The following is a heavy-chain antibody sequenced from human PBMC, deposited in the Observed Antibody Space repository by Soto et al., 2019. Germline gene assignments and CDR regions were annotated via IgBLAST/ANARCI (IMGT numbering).Heavy chain of an antibody. Sequence: NPGGSLRLSCAASGFSFSDYYMSWIRQPPGEGLQWVSYIGGSGHDIFYTDSVKGRFTISRDNANNSLYLQMNSLRADDTAVYYCGAYYHDGSGYLNWFEPWGQGTLVTVSS. J-gene: IGHJ5*02. CDR3: GAYYHDGSGYLNWFEP. CDR2: IGGSGHDI. V-gene: IGHV3-11*01. D-gene: IGHD3-22*01. CDR1: GFSFSDYY.